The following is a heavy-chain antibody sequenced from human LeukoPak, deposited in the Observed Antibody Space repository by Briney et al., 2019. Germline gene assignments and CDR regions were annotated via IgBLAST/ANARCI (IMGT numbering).Heavy chain of an antibody. Sequence: SETLSLTCTVSGGSISSYYWSWIRQPAGKGLEWIGRIYTSGSTNYNPSLKSRVTVSADTSKNQFSLKLSSVTAADTAVYYCARDIQPRFGVVNNWFDPWGQGTLVTVSS. CDR1: GGSISSYY. D-gene: IGHD3-3*01. CDR2: IYTSGST. V-gene: IGHV4-4*07. CDR3: ARDIQPRFGVVNNWFDP. J-gene: IGHJ5*02.